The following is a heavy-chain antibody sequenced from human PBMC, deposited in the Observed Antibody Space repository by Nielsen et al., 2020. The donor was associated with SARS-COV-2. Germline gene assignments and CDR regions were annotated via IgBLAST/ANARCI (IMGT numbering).Heavy chain of an antibody. V-gene: IGHV2-70*01. J-gene: IGHJ4*02. Sequence: SGPTLVKPTQTLTLTCTFSGFSLSTSGMCVSWIRQPPGKALEWLALIDWDDDKYYSTSLKTRLTISKDTSKNQVVLTMTNMDPVDTATYYCARINYDILTGYYLPFDYWGQGTLVTVSS. CDR3: ARINYDILTGYYLPFDY. D-gene: IGHD3-9*01. CDR2: IDWDDDK. CDR1: GFSLSTSGMC.